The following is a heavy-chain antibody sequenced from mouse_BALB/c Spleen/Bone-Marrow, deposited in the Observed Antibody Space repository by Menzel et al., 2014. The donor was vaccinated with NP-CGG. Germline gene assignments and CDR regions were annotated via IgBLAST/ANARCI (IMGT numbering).Heavy chain of an antibody. Sequence: DVKLVESGPSLVKPSQTLSLTCSVTGDSITSGYWNWIRKSPGNKLEYMGYISYRGSTYYSPSLKSRISITRDTSKNQYYLQLNSVTTEGTATYYCATYDGFYFDYWGQGTPLTVSS. J-gene: IGHJ2*01. CDR2: ISYRGST. CDR3: ATYDGFYFDY. D-gene: IGHD2-3*01. CDR1: GDSITSGY. V-gene: IGHV3-8*02.